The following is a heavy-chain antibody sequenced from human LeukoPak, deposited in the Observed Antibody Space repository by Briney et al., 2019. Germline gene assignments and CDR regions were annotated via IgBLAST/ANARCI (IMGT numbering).Heavy chain of an antibody. CDR3: ARDPASGSPEFDY. Sequence: GGSLRLSCAASGFTVSSTYMSWVRQAPGKGLEWVSSISSSSSYIYYADSVKGRFTISRDNAKNSLYLQMNSLRAEDTAVYYCARDPASGSPEFDYWGQGTLVTVSS. D-gene: IGHD5-12*01. CDR2: ISSSSSYI. CDR1: GFTVSSTY. V-gene: IGHV3-21*01. J-gene: IGHJ4*02.